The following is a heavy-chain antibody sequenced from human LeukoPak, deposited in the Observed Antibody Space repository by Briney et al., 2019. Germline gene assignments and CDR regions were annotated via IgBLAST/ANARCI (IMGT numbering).Heavy chain of an antibody. CDR2: IHNGGGET. CDR1: GFSSNSDW. D-gene: IGHD2-21*01. Sequence: GRSLRLSCAASGFSSNSDWMDWVRQAPGKGLEWVSSIHNGGGETYYADAVKGRFSISRDNSKNTLYLQMDSLRGEDTAVYYCAKDFRIGYSAHFDYWGQGALVTVSS. V-gene: IGHV3-23*01. J-gene: IGHJ4*02. CDR3: AKDFRIGYSAHFDY.